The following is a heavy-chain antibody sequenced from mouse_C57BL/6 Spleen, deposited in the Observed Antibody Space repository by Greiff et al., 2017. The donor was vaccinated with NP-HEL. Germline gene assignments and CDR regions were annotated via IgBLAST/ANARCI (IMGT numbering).Heavy chain of an antibody. CDR1: GYTFTDYY. Sequence: VQLQQSGPELVKPGASVKISCKASGYTFTDYYMNWVKQSHGKSLEWIGDINPNNGGTSYNQKFKGKATLTVDKSSSTAYMELRSLTSEDSAVYYCAREDGNYPFAYWGQGTLVTVSA. D-gene: IGHD2-1*01. CDR2: INPNNGGT. CDR3: AREDGNYPFAY. J-gene: IGHJ3*01. V-gene: IGHV1-26*01.